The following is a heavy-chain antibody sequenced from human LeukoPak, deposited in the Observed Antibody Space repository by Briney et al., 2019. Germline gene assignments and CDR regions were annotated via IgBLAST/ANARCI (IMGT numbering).Heavy chain of an antibody. CDR3: ARGVEAAAGTIYFDY. Sequence: GASVKVSCKASGGTFSSYAISWVRQAPGQGLEWMGGIIPISGTANYAQKFQGGVTITADKSTSTAYMELSSLRSEDTAVYYCARGVEAAAGTIYFDYWGQGTLVTVSS. CDR1: GGTFSSYA. J-gene: IGHJ4*02. D-gene: IGHD6-13*01. V-gene: IGHV1-69*06. CDR2: IIPISGTA.